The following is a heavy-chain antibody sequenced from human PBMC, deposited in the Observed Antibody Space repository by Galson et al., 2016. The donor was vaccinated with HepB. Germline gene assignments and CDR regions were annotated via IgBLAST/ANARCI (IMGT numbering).Heavy chain of an antibody. CDR1: GDSASSDTAA. D-gene: IGHD2-15*01. Sequence: CAISGDSASSDTAAWNWIRQSPSRGLEWLGRTYYRSKWYNDYAVSVKSRITINPDTTKNQFSLQLSSVTPEDTAVYYCAREPGHCTGNSCYSGGMDVWGQGTPVTFSS. CDR3: AREPGHCTGNSCYSGGMDV. CDR2: TYYRSKWYN. J-gene: IGHJ6*02. V-gene: IGHV6-1*01.